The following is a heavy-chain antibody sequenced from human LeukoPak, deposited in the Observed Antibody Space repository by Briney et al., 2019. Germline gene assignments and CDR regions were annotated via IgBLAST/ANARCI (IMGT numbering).Heavy chain of an antibody. CDR3: ARVGAGYSSGWFDY. CDR1: GGTFSSYA. CDR2: IIPIFGTA. D-gene: IGHD6-19*01. V-gene: IGHV1-69*06. Sequence: ASVKVSCKASGGTFSSYAIGWVRQAPGQGLEWMGGIIPIFGTANYAQKFQGRVTITADKSTSTAYMGLSSLRSEDTAVYYCARVGAGYSSGWFDYWGQGTLVTVSS. J-gene: IGHJ4*02.